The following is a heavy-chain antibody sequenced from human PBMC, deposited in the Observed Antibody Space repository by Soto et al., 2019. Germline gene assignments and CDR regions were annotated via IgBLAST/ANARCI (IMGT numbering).Heavy chain of an antibody. CDR2: INHSGST. J-gene: IGHJ6*02. D-gene: IGHD3-22*01. V-gene: IGHV4-34*01. Sequence: LSLTCAVYGGSFSGYYWSWIRQPPGKGLEWIGEINHSGSTNYNPSLKSRVTISVDTSKNQFSLKLSSVTAADTAVYYCARELYYYDSYYCYGMDVWGQGTTVTVSS. CDR1: GGSFSGYY. CDR3: ARELYYYDSYYCYGMDV.